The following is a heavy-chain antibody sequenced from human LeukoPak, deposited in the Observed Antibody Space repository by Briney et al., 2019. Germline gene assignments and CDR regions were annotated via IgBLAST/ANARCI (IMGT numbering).Heavy chain of an antibody. CDR3: AREQGGGSVSYYNS. Sequence: GGSLRLSCAASGFTFSSYSMNWVRQAPGKGLEWVSYISSSSSTIYYADSVKGRFTISRDNAKNSLYLQMNSLRAEDTAVYYCAREQGGGSVSYYNSWGQGTLVTVSS. CDR1: GFTFSSYS. CDR2: ISSSSSTI. J-gene: IGHJ5*02. V-gene: IGHV3-48*01. D-gene: IGHD3-10*01.